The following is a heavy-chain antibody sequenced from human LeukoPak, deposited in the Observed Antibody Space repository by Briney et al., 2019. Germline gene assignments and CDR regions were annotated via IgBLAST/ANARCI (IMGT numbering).Heavy chain of an antibody. CDR2: ISGSGGST. D-gene: IGHD3-9*01. V-gene: IGHV3-23*01. CDR1: GFTFSSYA. CDR3: AAEYYDILTGSNYYYGMDV. J-gene: IGHJ6*02. Sequence: GGSLRLSCAASGFTFSSYAMSWVRQALGKGLEWVSAISGSGGSTYYADSVKGRFTISRDNSKNTLYLQMNSLRAEDTAVYYCAAEYYDILTGSNYYYGMDVWGQGTTVTVSS.